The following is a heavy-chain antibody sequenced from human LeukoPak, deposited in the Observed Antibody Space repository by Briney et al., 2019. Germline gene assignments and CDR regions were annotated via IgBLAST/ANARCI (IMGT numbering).Heavy chain of an antibody. V-gene: IGHV3-23*01. CDR1: GFTFSSNA. CDR3: AKGDNDILTGYYNSFDY. J-gene: IGHJ4*02. D-gene: IGHD3-9*01. Sequence: GGSLRLSCEASGFTFSSNAMSWVRQAPGKGLEWVSPISGSGISTYYSDSVKGRFTISRDNSKNTLYLQMHSLRAEDTAVYYCAKGDNDILTGYYNSFDYWGQGTLVTVSS. CDR2: ISGSGIST.